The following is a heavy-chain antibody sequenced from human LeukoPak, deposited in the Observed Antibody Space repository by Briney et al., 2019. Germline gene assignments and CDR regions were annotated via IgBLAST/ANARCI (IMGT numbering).Heavy chain of an antibody. CDR2: ITPANGDT. J-gene: IGHJ4*02. D-gene: IGHD2-15*01. Sequence: ASVKVSCKASGYTFISHGISWVRQAPGQGLEWMGWITPANGDTYYGQKFQGRVTMTRDTSTSTAFMELKTLRSDDTAVYYCASEANCNGGRCSLQRVASWGQGTLVTVSS. CDR3: ASEANCNGGRCSLQRVAS. V-gene: IGHV1-18*01. CDR1: GYTFISHG.